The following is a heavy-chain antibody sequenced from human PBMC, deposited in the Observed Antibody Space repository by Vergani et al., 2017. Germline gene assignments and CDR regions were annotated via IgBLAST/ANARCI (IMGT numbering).Heavy chain of an antibody. D-gene: IGHD3-9*01. CDR3: ARGPERAADILSGGFDY. V-gene: IGHV1-2*04. CDR1: GYTFTGYY. J-gene: IGHJ4*02. Sequence: QVQLVQSGAEVKKPGASVKVSCKASGYTFTGYYMHWVRQAPGQGLEWMGWIKPNSGGTNYAQKFQGWVTMTRDTSSSTAYMELSRLRSDDTAVYYCARGPERAADILSGGFDYWGQGTLVTVSS. CDR2: IKPNSGGT.